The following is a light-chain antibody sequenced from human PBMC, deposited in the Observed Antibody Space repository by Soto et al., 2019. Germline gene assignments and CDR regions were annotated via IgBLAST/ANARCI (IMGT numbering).Light chain of an antibody. J-gene: IGKJ5*01. V-gene: IGKV1-39*01. CDR1: QSITTY. CDR3: QQTYSVPIT. Sequence: DIQMTQSPSSLSASVGDRVTITCRASQSITTYLHWYQEKPGKAPKLLIYGASNLYSGVPSRFSGSGYGTDFTLTINSLQPEDFATYHCQQTYSVPITFGQGTRLDIK. CDR2: GAS.